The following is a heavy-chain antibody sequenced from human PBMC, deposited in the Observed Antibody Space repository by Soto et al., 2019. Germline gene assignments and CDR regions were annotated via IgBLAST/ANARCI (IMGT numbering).Heavy chain of an antibody. CDR2: ISAYNGNT. J-gene: IGHJ4*02. Sequence: ASLKVSCKASGYTFTSYGISWARQAPGQGLEWMGWISAYNGNTNYAQKLQGRVTMTTDTSTSTAYMELRSLRSDDTAVYYCARRAGYCSGGSCYFEAFDYWGQGTLVTV. CDR1: GYTFTSYG. V-gene: IGHV1-18*01. D-gene: IGHD2-15*01. CDR3: ARRAGYCSGGSCYFEAFDY.